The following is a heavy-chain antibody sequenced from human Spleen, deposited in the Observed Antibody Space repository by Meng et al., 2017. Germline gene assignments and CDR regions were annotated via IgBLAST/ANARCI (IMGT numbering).Heavy chain of an antibody. D-gene: IGHD3-22*01. CDR1: GGSISSSGW. CDR2: IYHSGST. V-gene: IGHV4-4*02. Sequence: QVQLQESGPGLVKPSGTLSLTCAVSGGSISSSGWWSWVRQPPGLGLEWIGEIYHSGSTNYNPSLKSRVTISLDKSKNQFSLKLSSVTAADTAVYYCARIPDYDTSASWGQGTLVTVSS. CDR3: ARIPDYDTSAS. J-gene: IGHJ5*02.